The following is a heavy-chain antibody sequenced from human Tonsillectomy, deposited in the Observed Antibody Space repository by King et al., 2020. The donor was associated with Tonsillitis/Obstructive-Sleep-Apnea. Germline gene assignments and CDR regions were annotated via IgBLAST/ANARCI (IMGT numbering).Heavy chain of an antibody. V-gene: IGHV4-34*01. J-gene: IGHJ6*03. CDR3: ARGSFTVTTRYYYYYYMDV. CDR1: GGSFSGYY. Sequence: VQLQQWGAGLLKPSEPLSLTCAVYGGSFSGYYWSWLRQPPGKGLEWIGEINHSGSTNYNPSLKSRVTISVDTSKNQFSLKLSSVTAADTAVYYCARGSFTVTTRYYYYYYMDVWGKGTTVTVSS. D-gene: IGHD4-11*01. CDR2: INHSGST.